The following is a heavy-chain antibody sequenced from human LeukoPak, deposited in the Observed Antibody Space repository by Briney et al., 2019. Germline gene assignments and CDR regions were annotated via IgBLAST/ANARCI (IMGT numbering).Heavy chain of an antibody. Sequence: GSLRLSCAASGFTFSSYAMHWVRQAPGKGLEWVAVISYDGSNKYYADSVKGRFTISRDNSKNTLYLQMNSLRAEDTAVYYCARSIDFWSGYYQDYWGQGTLVTVSS. D-gene: IGHD3-3*01. J-gene: IGHJ4*02. CDR3: ARSIDFWSGYYQDY. CDR1: GFTFSSYA. V-gene: IGHV3-30*04. CDR2: ISYDGSNK.